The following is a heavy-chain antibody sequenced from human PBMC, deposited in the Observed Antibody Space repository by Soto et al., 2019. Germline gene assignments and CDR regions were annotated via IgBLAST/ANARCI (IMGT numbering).Heavy chain of an antibody. CDR3: ARIRRRTNTPEARLDH. J-gene: IGHJ4*02. V-gene: IGHV1-18*01. CDR1: GYTFTSYG. Sequence: GASVKVSCKASGYTFTSYGISWVRQAPGQGLEWVGWISPYTGNRNYTESLQGRVTMTTDTSTSTAYMELKSLTSDDTAVYFCARIRRRTNTPEARLDHWGQGSLVTVSS. CDR2: ISPYTGNR.